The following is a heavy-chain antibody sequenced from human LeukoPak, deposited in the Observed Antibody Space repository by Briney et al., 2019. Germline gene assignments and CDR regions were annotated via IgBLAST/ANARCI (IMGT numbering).Heavy chain of an antibody. V-gene: IGHV1-8*02. CDR1: GYTFTSYD. J-gene: IGHJ5*02. CDR3: ARAKYYYDSSGYYLPNWFDP. Sequence: ASVKVSCKASGYTFTSYDINWVRQATGQGLEWMGWMNPNSGNTGYAQKFQGRVTMTTDTSTSTAYMELRSLRSDDTAVYYCARAKYYYDSSGYYLPNWFDPWGQGTLVTVSS. CDR2: MNPNSGNT. D-gene: IGHD3-22*01.